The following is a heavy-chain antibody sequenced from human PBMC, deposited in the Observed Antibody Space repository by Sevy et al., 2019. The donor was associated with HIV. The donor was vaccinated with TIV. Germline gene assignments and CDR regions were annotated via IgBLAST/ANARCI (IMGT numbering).Heavy chain of an antibody. CDR1: GFTFSSYG. V-gene: IGHV3-30*02. J-gene: IGHJ4*02. D-gene: IGHD6-6*01. CDR2: VFSDGTNR. CDR3: AKDLTGRYSSSSGDFDY. Sequence: GGSLRLSCAASGFTFSSYGMHWVRQAPGKGLEWVAAVFSDGTNRYYEDSVKGRFIVSRDNSKNTLYLQMNSLRAEDTAVYYCAKDLTGRYSSSSGDFDYWGQGTLVTVSS.